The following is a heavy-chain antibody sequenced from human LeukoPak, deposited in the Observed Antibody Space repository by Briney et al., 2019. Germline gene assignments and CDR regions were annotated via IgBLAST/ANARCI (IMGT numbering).Heavy chain of an antibody. J-gene: IGHJ3*02. CDR2: INHLGHT. Sequence: KPSETLSRTCAVFGGSLSGYYWSWIRQPPGKGLEWIGEINHLGHTNYNPSLKSRATISVDTSRNQFSLRLTSVTAADTAVYFCARGDYRDYTFYMWGQGTMVTVSS. V-gene: IGHV4-34*01. CDR3: ARGDYRDYTFYM. D-gene: IGHD4-17*01. CDR1: GGSLSGYY.